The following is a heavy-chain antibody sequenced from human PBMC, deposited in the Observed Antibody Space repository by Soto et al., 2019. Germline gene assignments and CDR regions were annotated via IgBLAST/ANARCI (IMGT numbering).Heavy chain of an antibody. Sequence: XGSLILSCVASGFTFSTHAMSWVRQAPGKGLEWVSTFSGSGGNIYYAESVKGRLTISRDDSKNTLYLQMNSLRVEDTAVYYCAKDPPWTVGPLAMDVWGHGTTVTVSS. CDR2: FSGSGGNI. D-gene: IGHD2-2*01. CDR3: AKDPPWTVGPLAMDV. CDR1: GFTFSTHA. J-gene: IGHJ6*02. V-gene: IGHV3-23*01.